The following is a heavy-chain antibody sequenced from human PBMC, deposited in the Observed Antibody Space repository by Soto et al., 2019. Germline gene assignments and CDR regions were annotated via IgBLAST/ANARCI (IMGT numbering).Heavy chain of an antibody. CDR2: ISSGGST. Sequence: PGGSLRLSCAASGFTFSSYSMNWVRQAPGKGLEWVSYISSGGSTYYADSVKGRFTISRDNSKNTLYLQMNSLRAEDTAVYYCAKGLYNLDYWGQGALVTVSS. CDR1: GFTFSSYS. J-gene: IGHJ4*02. CDR3: AKGLYNLDY. V-gene: IGHV3-23*01. D-gene: IGHD1-20*01.